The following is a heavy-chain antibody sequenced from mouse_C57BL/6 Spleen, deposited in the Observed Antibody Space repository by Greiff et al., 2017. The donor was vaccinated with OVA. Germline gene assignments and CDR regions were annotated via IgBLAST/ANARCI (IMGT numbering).Heavy chain of an antibody. CDR3: VRGGPYYGYLHWYFDV. CDR2: IRSKSSNYAT. Sequence: EVQLVESGGGLVQPKGSLKLSCAASGFTFNTYAMHWVRQAPGKGLEWVARIRSKSSNYATYYADSVKDRFTISRDDSQSMLYLQMNNLKTEDTAMYYCVRGGPYYGYLHWYFDVWGTGTTVTVSS. J-gene: IGHJ1*03. V-gene: IGHV10-3*01. CDR1: GFTFNTYA. D-gene: IGHD2-9*01.